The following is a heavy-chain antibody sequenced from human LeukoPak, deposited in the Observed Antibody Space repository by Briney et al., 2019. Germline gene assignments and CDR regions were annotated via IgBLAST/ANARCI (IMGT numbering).Heavy chain of an antibody. J-gene: IGHJ5*02. CDR2: MNPNSGNT. V-gene: IGHV1-8*01. CDR3: ARGTKYCTNGVCYTGWFDP. Sequence: ASVKVSCKASGYSFTSYDINWVRQATGQGLEWIGWMNPNSGNTGYAQKFQGRVTMTRNTSISTAYMELSSLRSEDTAVYYCARGTKYCTNGVCYTGWFDPWGQGTLVTVSS. CDR1: GYSFTSYD. D-gene: IGHD2-8*01.